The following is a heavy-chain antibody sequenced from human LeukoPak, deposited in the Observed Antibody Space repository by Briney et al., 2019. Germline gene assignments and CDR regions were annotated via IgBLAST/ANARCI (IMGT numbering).Heavy chain of an antibody. D-gene: IGHD6-13*01. CDR3: ARGHYSSSWSRNYYYMDV. V-gene: IGHV1-8*01. CDR2: MNPNSGNT. Sequence: ASVKDSCKASGYTFTSYDINWVRQATGQGLEWMGWMNPNSGNTGYAQRFQGRVTMTRNTSISTAYMELSSLRSDDTAVYYCARGHYSSSWSRNYYYMDVWGKGTTVTVSS. J-gene: IGHJ6*03. CDR1: GYTFTSYD.